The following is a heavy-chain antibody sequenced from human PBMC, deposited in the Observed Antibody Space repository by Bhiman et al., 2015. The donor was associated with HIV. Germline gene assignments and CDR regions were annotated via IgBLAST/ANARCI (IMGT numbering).Heavy chain of an antibody. CDR1: GFTFSTYW. J-gene: IGHJ4*02. D-gene: IGHD2-15*01. V-gene: IGHV3-7*05. CDR3: ARGPWWLLHYYLDY. Sequence: EVQLVESGGGLVQPGGSLRLSCAASGFTFSTYWMSWVRRAPGKGLEWVANIKQDGSEKYYVDSVKGRFTISRDNAKNSLFLQMNSLRAEDTAVYYCARGPWWLLHYYLDYWGQGTLVTVSS. CDR2: IKQDGSEK.